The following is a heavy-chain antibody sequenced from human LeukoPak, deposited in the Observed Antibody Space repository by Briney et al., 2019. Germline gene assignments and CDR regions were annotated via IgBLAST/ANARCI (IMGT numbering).Heavy chain of an antibody. Sequence: GGSLRLSCAASGFTFSDYYMSWIRQAPGKGLEWVSYISSSRSYTNYADSVKGRFTISRDNAKNSLYLQMNSLRAEDTAVYYCARGRDYGDPGDYWGQGTLVTVSS. CDR1: GFTFSDYY. J-gene: IGHJ4*02. V-gene: IGHV3-11*06. CDR2: ISSSRSYT. CDR3: ARGRDYGDPGDY. D-gene: IGHD4-17*01.